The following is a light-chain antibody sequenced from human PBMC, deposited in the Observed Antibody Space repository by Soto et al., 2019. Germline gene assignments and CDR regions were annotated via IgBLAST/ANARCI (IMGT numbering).Light chain of an antibody. Sequence: QSVLTQPPSASGTPGQRVTISCSGRSSNIGSNYIYWFQQLPGTAPKLLMYRSNQRPSGVPGRFSGSKSGTSASLAISGLRSEDEADYYCAAWDDSLSGPVFGTGTRSPS. CDR3: AAWDDSLSGPV. CDR2: RSN. V-gene: IGLV1-47*01. CDR1: SSNIGSNY. J-gene: IGLJ1*01.